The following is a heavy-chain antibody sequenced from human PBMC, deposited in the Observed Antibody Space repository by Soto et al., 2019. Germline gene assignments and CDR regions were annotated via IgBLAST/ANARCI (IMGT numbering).Heavy chain of an antibody. D-gene: IGHD6-6*01. V-gene: IGHV1-18*01. Sequence: ASVKVSCKASGYTFTSYGISWVRQAPGQGLEWMGWISAYNGNTNYAQKLQGRVTMTTDTSTSTAYMELRSLRSDDTAVYYCARAARPWGTNDAFDIWGQGTMVTVSS. J-gene: IGHJ3*02. CDR1: GYTFTSYG. CDR3: ARAARPWGTNDAFDI. CDR2: ISAYNGNT.